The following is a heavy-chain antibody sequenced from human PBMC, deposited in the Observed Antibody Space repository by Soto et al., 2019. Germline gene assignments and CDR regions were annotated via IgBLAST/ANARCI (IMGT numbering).Heavy chain of an antibody. CDR1: GYIFTSYG. CDR2: ISAYKGDT. V-gene: IGHV1-18*01. J-gene: IGHJ4*02. D-gene: IGHD6-19*01. Sequence: QVQLVQSGTEVEKPGASVKVSCKASGYIFTSYGISWVRLVPGQGLEWMGWISAYKGDTKYEQILQGRITMTTDTSTRTAYMGLRSLTSDDTAVYYCARVAVARTSPPPHVFDYWGQGTLVTASS. CDR3: ARVAVARTSPPPHVFDY.